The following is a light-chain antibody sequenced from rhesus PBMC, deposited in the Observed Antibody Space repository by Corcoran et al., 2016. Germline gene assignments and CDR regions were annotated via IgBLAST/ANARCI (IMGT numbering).Light chain of an antibody. V-gene: IGKV1-28*02. CDR1: QGISSY. CDR3: QQYKSYPPT. Sequence: DIQMTQSPSSLSASVGDTVTITCRASQGISSYLNWFQQKPGKAPKLLINAATTLQSGVPSRFSGSGSGTYFTLTISSLQPEDFATYYCQQYKSYPPTFGGGTKVEIK. CDR2: AAT. J-gene: IGKJ4*01.